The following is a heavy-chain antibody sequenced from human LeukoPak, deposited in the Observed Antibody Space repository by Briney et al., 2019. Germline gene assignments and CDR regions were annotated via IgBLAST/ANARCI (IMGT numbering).Heavy chain of an antibody. CDR3: AREALRLAAGSPLDY. CDR1: GFTFSSYA. V-gene: IGHV3-23*01. J-gene: IGHJ4*02. CDR2: ISGSGGSI. Sequence: PGGSLRLSCAASGFTFSSYAMSWVRQAPGKGLEWVSSISGSGGSIYYADSVKGRFTISRDNSKSTLYLQMNSLRAEDTAVYYCAREALRLAAGSPLDYWGQGTLVTVSS. D-gene: IGHD3-16*01.